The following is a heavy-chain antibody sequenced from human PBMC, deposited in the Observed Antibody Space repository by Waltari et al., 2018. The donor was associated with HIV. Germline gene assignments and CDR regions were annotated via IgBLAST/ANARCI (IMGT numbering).Heavy chain of an antibody. V-gene: IGHV3-49*03. D-gene: IGHD6-13*01. J-gene: IGHJ6*02. Sequence: VQLVESVGGLVQPGRSLRLHCTDSGFTFRDSAMRWFRQAPGKGQGWVGVSRSKSYGETTEDAVSVKGRFTISRDDAKIIAYLQMNRLKTKETAVHYGVRDLEQQQKNYYYYGMDVWGQGTTVTVSS. CDR2: SRSKSYGETT. CDR1: GFTFRDSA. CDR3: VRDLEQQQKNYYYYGMDV.